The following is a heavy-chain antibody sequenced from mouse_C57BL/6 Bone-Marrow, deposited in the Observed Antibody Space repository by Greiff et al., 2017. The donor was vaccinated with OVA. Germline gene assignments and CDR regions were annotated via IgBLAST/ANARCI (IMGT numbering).Heavy chain of an antibody. D-gene: IGHD4-1*01. CDR2: IYPRSGNT. CDR1: GYTLTSYG. CDR3: ALTQYFDV. J-gene: IGHJ1*03. V-gene: IGHV1-81*01. Sequence: VQLQQSGAELARPGASVKQSCKASGYTLTSYGISWVKQRTGQGLEWIGEIYPRSGNTYYNEKFKGKATLTADKSSSTAYMELRSLTSEDSAVYFCALTQYFDVWGTGTTVTVAS.